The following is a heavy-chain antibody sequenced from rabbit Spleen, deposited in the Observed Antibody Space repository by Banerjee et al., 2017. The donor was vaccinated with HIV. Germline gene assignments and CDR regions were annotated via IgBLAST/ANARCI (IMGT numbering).Heavy chain of an antibody. CDR3: ARDLVGVIGWNFYL. CDR1: GFSFSSSYW. Sequence: QEQLVESGGGLVQPEGSLTLTCTASGFSFSSSYWMWWVRQAPGKGLEWIGCIGTGSGRTYYASWAKGRFTITKTSSTTVTLQMTSLTAADTATYFCARDLVGVIGWNFYLWGPGTLVTVS. D-gene: IGHD1-1*01. J-gene: IGHJ4*01. V-gene: IGHV1S45*01. CDR2: IGTGSGRT.